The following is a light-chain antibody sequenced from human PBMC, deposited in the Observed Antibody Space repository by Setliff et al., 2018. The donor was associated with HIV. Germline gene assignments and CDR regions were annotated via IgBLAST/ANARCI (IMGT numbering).Light chain of an antibody. CDR3: SSYTTSSTLYG. CDR2: DVI. J-gene: IGLJ1*01. CDR1: SSDVGGYYS. V-gene: IGLV2-14*03. Sequence: QSVLTQPASVSGSPGQSITISCAGISSDVGGYYSVPWYQQHPGKAPKLMIYDVINRPSGVSNRFSGSRSGNTASLTISGLQVEDEADYYCSSYTTSSTLYGFGPGTKVTVL.